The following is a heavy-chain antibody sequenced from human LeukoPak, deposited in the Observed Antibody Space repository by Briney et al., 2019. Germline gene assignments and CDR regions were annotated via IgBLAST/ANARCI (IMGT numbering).Heavy chain of an antibody. Sequence: GGSLRLSCAASGFTFSSYSMNWVRQAPGKGLEWVSSISSSSSYIYYADSVKGRFTISRDNAKNSLYLQMNSLRAEDTAVYYCAKPLGYYGSGSYYGPYGYWGQGTLVTVSS. CDR3: AKPLGYYGSGSYYGPYGY. J-gene: IGHJ4*02. CDR2: ISSSSSYI. V-gene: IGHV3-21*04. D-gene: IGHD3-10*01. CDR1: GFTFSSYS.